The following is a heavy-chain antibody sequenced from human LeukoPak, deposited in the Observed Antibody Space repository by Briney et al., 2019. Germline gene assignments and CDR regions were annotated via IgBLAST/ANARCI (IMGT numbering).Heavy chain of an antibody. CDR3: ARVVGFLELSELDF. CDR1: GYSISSGYS. Sequence: SETLSLTCTVSGYSISSGYSWGWIRQPPGKGLEWIGSIYQSGSTYYNPSLKSRVTISVDTSNNHFSLKLTSVTAADTAVYFCARVVGFLELSELDFWGQGTLVTVSS. V-gene: IGHV4-38-2*02. D-gene: IGHD3-10*01. CDR2: IYQSGST. J-gene: IGHJ4*02.